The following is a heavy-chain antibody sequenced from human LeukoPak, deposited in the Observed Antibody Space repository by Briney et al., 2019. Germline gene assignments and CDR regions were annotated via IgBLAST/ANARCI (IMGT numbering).Heavy chain of an antibody. CDR2: ISHSGGST. CDR3: AKDIYYDNIWFKNFAFDM. V-gene: IGHV3-23*01. J-gene: IGHJ3*02. D-gene: IGHD3-22*01. Sequence: GGSLRLSCAASGFTFSSYAMSWVRQAPGKGLEWVSAISHSGGSTYYGDSVKGRFTISRDKSKNTLYLQMNSLRAEDTAVYYCAKDIYYDNIWFKNFAFDMWGQGTMVTVSS. CDR1: GFTFSSYA.